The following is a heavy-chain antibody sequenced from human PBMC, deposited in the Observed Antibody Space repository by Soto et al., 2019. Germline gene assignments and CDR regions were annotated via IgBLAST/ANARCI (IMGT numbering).Heavy chain of an antibody. J-gene: IGHJ4*02. Sequence: QITLKESGPPLVKPTQTLTLTCTFSGFSVTTNGVGVGWIRQPPGKTLEWLALLYWDDDKHYNPSLKSRLTITKNTSTNQVVLTLTHMDPVDTATYFCAYRRGISDLSGFLQYSEKWGQGTLVTVSS. D-gene: IGHD5-12*01. CDR2: LYWDDDK. V-gene: IGHV2-5*02. CDR1: GFSVTTNGVG. CDR3: AYRRGISDLSGFLQYSEK.